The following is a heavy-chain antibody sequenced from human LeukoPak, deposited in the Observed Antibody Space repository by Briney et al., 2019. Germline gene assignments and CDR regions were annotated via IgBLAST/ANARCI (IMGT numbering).Heavy chain of an antibody. J-gene: IGHJ6*03. CDR2: INPNSGGT. CDR3: ARDLRYSSGWSASGMDV. V-gene: IGHV1-2*02. D-gene: IGHD6-19*01. CDR1: GYTFTGYY. Sequence: ASVKVSCKASGYTFTGYYMHWVRQATGQGLKRMGWINPNSGGTNYAQKFQGRVTMTRDTSISTAYMELSRLRSDDTAVYYCARDLRYSSGWSASGMDVWGKGTTVTISS.